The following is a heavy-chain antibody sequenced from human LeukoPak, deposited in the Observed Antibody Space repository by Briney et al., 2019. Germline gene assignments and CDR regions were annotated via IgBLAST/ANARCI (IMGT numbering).Heavy chain of an antibody. Sequence: GGSLRLSCAASGFTFSSYAMSWVRQAPGKGLEWVSAISGSGGSTYYADSVKGRFTISRDNSKNTLYLQMSSLRAEDTAVYYCAKDGERYGSGSINWFDPWGQGTLVTVSS. J-gene: IGHJ5*02. CDR2: ISGSGGST. CDR3: AKDGERYGSGSINWFDP. V-gene: IGHV3-23*01. CDR1: GFTFSSYA. D-gene: IGHD3-10*01.